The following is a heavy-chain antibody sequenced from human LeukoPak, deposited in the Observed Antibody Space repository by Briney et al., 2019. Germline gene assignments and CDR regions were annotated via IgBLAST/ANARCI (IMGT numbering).Heavy chain of an antibody. CDR2: ISGSGGST. Sequence: GGSLRLSCAASGFTFSSYAMSWVRQAPGKGLEWVSAISGSGGSTYYADSVKGRFTISRDNSKNTLYLQMNSLRAEDTAVYYCAKDHPYYDFWSGQGAYNWFDPWGQGTLVTASS. V-gene: IGHV3-23*01. D-gene: IGHD3-3*01. CDR3: AKDHPYYDFWSGQGAYNWFDP. CDR1: GFTFSSYA. J-gene: IGHJ5*02.